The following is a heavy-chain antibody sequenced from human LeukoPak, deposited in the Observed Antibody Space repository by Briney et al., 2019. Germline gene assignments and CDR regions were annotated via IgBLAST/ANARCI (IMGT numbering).Heavy chain of an antibody. CDR3: ARSKGGAQREYGMDV. CDR1: GLTFKNYG. V-gene: IGHV3-21*06. CDR2: ISSGSTYI. J-gene: IGHJ6*02. Sequence: GGSLRLSCAASGLTFKNYGMNWVRQAPGKGLEWVSSISSGSTYIDNADSLKGRFTISRDNAKNSLYLEMNSLKAEDTAVYYCARSKGGAQREYGMDVWGQGTTVTVSS. D-gene: IGHD6-25*01.